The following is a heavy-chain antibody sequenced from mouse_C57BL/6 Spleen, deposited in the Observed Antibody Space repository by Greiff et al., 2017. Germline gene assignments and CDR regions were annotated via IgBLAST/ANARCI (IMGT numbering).Heavy chain of an antibody. CDR3: ARWKDDYDKAMDY. D-gene: IGHD2-4*01. CDR2: IDTSDSYT. Sequence: QVQLQQPGAELVKPGASVKLSCKASGYTFTSYWMQWVKQRPGKGLEWIGEIDTSDSYTNYNQKFKGKATLTVDTSSSTAYMQLSSLTSEDSAVYYCARWKDDYDKAMDYWGQGTSVTVSS. V-gene: IGHV1-50*01. CDR1: GYTFTSYW. J-gene: IGHJ4*01.